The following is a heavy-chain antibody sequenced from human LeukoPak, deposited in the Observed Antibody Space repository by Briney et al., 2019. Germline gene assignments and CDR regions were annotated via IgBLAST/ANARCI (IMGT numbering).Heavy chain of an antibody. J-gene: IGHJ1*01. Sequence: PGGSLRLSCAASGLTFSSYSMNWVRQAPGKGLEWVSSISSSSIYIYYADSVKGRFTISRDNAKNSLYLQMNSLRAEDTAVYYCARSGSAVAGTAYFQHWGQGTLVTVSS. D-gene: IGHD6-19*01. CDR1: GLTFSSYS. CDR2: ISSSSIYI. CDR3: ARSGSAVAGTAYFQH. V-gene: IGHV3-21*01.